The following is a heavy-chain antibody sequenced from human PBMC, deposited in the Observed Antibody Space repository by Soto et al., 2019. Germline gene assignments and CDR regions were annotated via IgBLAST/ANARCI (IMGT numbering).Heavy chain of an antibody. CDR1: GFTFSSYE. V-gene: IGHV3-48*03. CDR3: ASLTYYYDSSVGDWFDP. D-gene: IGHD3-22*01. CDR2: ISSSGSTI. Sequence: PGGSLRLSCAASGFTFSSYEMNRVRQAPGKGLEWVSYISSSGSTIYYADSVKGRFTISRDNAKNSLYLQMNSLRAEDTAVYYCASLTYYYDSSVGDWFDPWGQGTLVTVSS. J-gene: IGHJ5*02.